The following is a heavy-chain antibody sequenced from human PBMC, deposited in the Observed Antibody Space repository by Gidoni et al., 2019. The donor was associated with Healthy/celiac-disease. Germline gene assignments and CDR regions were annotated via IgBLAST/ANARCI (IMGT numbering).Heavy chain of an antibody. CDR1: GFTFSSYS. V-gene: IGHV3-21*01. CDR2: ISSSSSYI. CDR3: ARDSRDGYYYYYGMDV. Sequence: EVQLVESGGGLVKPGGSLRLSCAASGFTFSSYSMNWVRQAPGKGLEWVSSISSSSSYIYYADSVKGRFTISRDNAKNSLYLQMNSLRAEDTAVYYCARDSRDGYYYYYGMDVWGQGTTVTVSS. J-gene: IGHJ6*02.